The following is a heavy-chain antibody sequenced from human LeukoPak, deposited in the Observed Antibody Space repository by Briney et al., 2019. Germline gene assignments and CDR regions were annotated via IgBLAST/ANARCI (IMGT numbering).Heavy chain of an antibody. J-gene: IGHJ4*02. D-gene: IGHD5-24*01. CDR1: GFTFSSYA. V-gene: IGHV3-33*08. Sequence: GGSLRLSCAASGFTFSSYAMSWVRQAPGKGLEWVAVIWYDGSNKYYADSVKGRFTISRDNSKNTLYLQMNSLRAEDTAVYYCARGVEMAAFDYWGQGTLVTVSS. CDR2: IWYDGSNK. CDR3: ARGVEMAAFDY.